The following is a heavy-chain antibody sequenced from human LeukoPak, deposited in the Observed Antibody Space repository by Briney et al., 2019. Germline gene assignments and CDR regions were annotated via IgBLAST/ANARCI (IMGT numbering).Heavy chain of an antibody. CDR3: ARTAYYYGSGSELDY. J-gene: IGHJ4*02. CDR2: IYHSGST. V-gene: IGHV4-4*02. CDR1: GGSISSSNW. D-gene: IGHD3-10*01. Sequence: SETLSLTCAVSGGSISSSNWWSWVRQPPGKGLEWIGEIYHSGSTNYNPSLKSRVTISVDKSKNQFSLKLSSVTAADTAVYYCARTAYYYGSGSELDYWGQGTLVTVSS.